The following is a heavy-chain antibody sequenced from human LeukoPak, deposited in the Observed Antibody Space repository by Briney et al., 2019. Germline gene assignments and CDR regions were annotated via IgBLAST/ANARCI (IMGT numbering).Heavy chain of an antibody. D-gene: IGHD4-17*01. CDR1: GYIFDSFW. CDR3: ARPSYGASDY. Sequence: GESLKISCKGSGYIFDSFWIGWVRPMPGRGLEWMGFIYPDDSRTRYSPSFQGQVTMSVDKSISTAYLQWSSLKASDTAMYYCARPSYGASDYWGQGTLVTVSS. CDR2: IYPDDSRT. J-gene: IGHJ4*02. V-gene: IGHV5-51*01.